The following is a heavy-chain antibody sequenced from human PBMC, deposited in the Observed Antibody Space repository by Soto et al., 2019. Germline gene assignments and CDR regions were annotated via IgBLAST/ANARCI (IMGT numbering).Heavy chain of an antibody. V-gene: IGHV4-30-2*01. Sequence: SETLSLTCAVSGGSISSGGYSWSRIRQPPGKGLEWIGYIYHSGSTYYNPSLKSRVTISVDRSKNQFSLKLSSVTAADTAVYYCARVSDLNYYYGMDVWGQGTTVTVSS. J-gene: IGHJ6*02. CDR1: GGSISSGGYS. CDR3: ARVSDLNYYYGMDV. CDR2: IYHSGST.